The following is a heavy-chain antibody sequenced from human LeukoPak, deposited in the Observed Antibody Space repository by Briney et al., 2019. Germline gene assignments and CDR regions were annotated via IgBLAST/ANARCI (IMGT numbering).Heavy chain of an antibody. CDR3: ARGQYYYDSSGYPNYFDY. CDR2: ISAYNGNT. D-gene: IGHD3-22*01. V-gene: IGHV1-18*01. Sequence: ASVKVSCKASGYTFTSYGISWVRQAPGQGLEWMGWISAYNGNTNYAQKLQGRVTMTTDTSTSTAYMELRSLRSDDTAVYYCARGQYYYDSSGYPNYFDYWGQGTLVTVSS. CDR1: GYTFTSYG. J-gene: IGHJ4*02.